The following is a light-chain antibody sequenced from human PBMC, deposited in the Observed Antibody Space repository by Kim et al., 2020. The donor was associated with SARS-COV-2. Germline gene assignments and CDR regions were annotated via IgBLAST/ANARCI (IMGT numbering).Light chain of an antibody. CDR2: GAY. J-gene: IGKJ2*01. V-gene: IGKV3-20*01. Sequence: LCPWERATLSCRASQSVSSNYLAWVQQRPGQAPRLLIDGAYSRATGSPGRFSGSGSGKDFTLNITGLEPEDFAVYYCQQYDSLPYTFGQGTKLEI. CDR3: QQYDSLPYT. CDR1: QSVSSNY.